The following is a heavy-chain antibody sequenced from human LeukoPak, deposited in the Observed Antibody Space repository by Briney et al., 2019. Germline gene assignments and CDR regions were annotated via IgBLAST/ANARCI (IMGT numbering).Heavy chain of an antibody. CDR1: GGSISSYY. Sequence: SETLSLTCTVSGGSISSYYWSWIRQPPGKGLEWIGYIYYSGSTNYNPSLKSRVTISVDTSKNQFSLKLSSVTAADTAVYYCARELGYCSSTSCAPPDAFDIWGQGTMVTVSS. V-gene: IGHV4-59*01. J-gene: IGHJ3*02. CDR2: IYYSGST. CDR3: ARELGYCSSTSCAPPDAFDI. D-gene: IGHD2-2*01.